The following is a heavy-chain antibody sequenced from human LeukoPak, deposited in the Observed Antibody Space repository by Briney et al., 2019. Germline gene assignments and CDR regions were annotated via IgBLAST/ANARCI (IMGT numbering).Heavy chain of an antibody. V-gene: IGHV1-18*01. CDR1: GYTFTSYG. Sequence: GASVKVSCKASGYTFTSYGISWVRQAPGQGLEWMGWISAYNGNTNYAQKLQGRVTMTRDTSASTAYMELSSLRSEDTAVYYCARDDLDLNSYGYGADYWGQGTLVTVSS. J-gene: IGHJ4*02. CDR3: ARDDLDLNSYGYGADY. CDR2: ISAYNGNT. D-gene: IGHD5-18*01.